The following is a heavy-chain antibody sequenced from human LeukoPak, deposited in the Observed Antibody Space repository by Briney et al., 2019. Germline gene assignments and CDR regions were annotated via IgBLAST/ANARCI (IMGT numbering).Heavy chain of an antibody. Sequence: GGSLRLSCAASGFTFSSYGMHWVRQAPGKGLEWVAFIWYDGSNKYYADSVKGRFTISRDNSKNTLYLQMNSLRAEDTAVYYCARDRMVGAFDYWGQGTLVTVSS. CDR1: GFTFSSYG. V-gene: IGHV3-33*01. D-gene: IGHD1-26*01. J-gene: IGHJ4*02. CDR2: IWYDGSNK. CDR3: ARDRMVGAFDY.